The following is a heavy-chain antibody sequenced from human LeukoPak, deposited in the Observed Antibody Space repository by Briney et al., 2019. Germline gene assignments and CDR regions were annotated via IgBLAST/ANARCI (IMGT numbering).Heavy chain of an antibody. Sequence: SETLSLTCTVSGGSISSSSYYWGWIRQPPGKEPEWIGSIYYSGSTYYNPSLKSRVTISVDTSENQFSLKLSSVTAAGTAVYYCARLTYSSGWYGAYFDYWGQGTLVTVSS. CDR3: ARLTYSSGWYGAYFDY. CDR2: IYYSGST. V-gene: IGHV4-39*01. CDR1: GGSISSSSYY. D-gene: IGHD6-19*01. J-gene: IGHJ4*02.